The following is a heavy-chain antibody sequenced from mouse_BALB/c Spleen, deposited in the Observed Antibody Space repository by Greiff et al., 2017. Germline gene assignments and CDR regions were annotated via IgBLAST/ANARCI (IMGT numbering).Heavy chain of an antibody. V-gene: IGHV1-69*01. D-gene: IGHD1-1*01. J-gene: IGHJ1*01. Sequence: VQLQQPGAELVMPGASVKMSCKASGYTFTDYWMHWVKQRPGQGLEWIGAIDTSDSYTSYNQKFKGKATLTVDESSSTAYMQLSSLTSEDSAVYYCARRDYGSSYGWYFDVWGAGTTVTVSS. CDR2: IDTSDSYT. CDR3: ARRDYGSSYGWYFDV. CDR1: GYTFTDYW.